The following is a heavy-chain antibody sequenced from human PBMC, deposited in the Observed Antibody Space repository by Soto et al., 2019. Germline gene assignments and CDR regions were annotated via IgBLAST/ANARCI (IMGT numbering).Heavy chain of an antibody. J-gene: IGHJ5*02. CDR1: GGSFSGYY. V-gene: IGHV4-34*01. CDR3: ARVLTIFGVVIIRPFNRPSVGWFDP. Sequence: SETLSLTCAVYGGSFSGYYWSWIRQPPGKGLEWIGEINHSGSTNYNPSLKSRVTISVDTSKNQFSLKLSSVTAADTAVYYCARVLTIFGVVIIRPFNRPSVGWFDPWGQGTLVTVSS. CDR2: INHSGST. D-gene: IGHD3-3*01.